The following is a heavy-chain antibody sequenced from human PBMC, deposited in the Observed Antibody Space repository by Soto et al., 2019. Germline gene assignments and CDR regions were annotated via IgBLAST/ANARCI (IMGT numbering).Heavy chain of an antibody. V-gene: IGHV5-51*01. Sequence: PGESLNLSCKGSGYSFTSYWIGWVRQMPGKGLEWMGIIYPGDSDTRYSPSFQGQVTLSAAKPISTAYLQWSSLKASDTAMYYCATPYYDFWTGLPSGMDAWGQGTTVTASS. CDR2: IYPGDSDT. J-gene: IGHJ6*02. CDR1: GYSFTSYW. CDR3: ATPYYDFWTGLPSGMDA. D-gene: IGHD3-3*01.